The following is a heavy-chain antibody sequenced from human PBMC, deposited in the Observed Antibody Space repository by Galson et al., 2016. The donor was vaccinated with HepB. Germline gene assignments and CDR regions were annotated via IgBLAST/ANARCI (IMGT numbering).Heavy chain of an antibody. D-gene: IGHD4-23*01. Sequence: SLRLSCAVSGFTFSSYSMDWVRQAPGKGLEWVSYITSSSSTIYYADSVEGRITISRDNAKNSLSLQMNSLRDEETAVYYCARESYYGGNSLDQYYFDYWGQGTLVTVSS. J-gene: IGHJ4*02. V-gene: IGHV3-48*02. CDR2: ITSSSSTI. CDR1: GFTFSSYS. CDR3: ARESYYGGNSLDQYYFDY.